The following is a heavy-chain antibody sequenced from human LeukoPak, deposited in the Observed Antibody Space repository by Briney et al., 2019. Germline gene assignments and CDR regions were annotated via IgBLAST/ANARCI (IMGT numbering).Heavy chain of an antibody. J-gene: IGHJ6*03. D-gene: IGHD6-6*01. CDR1: GGTFSSYA. CDR2: IIPIFGTA. Sequence: SVKVSCKASGGTFSSYAISWVRQAPGQGLEWMGGIIPIFGTANYAQKFQGRVTITADESTSTAYMELSSLRSEDTAVYYCARDGIAARRYYYYYYMDVWGKGTTVTVSS. CDR3: ARDGIAARRYYYYYYMDV. V-gene: IGHV1-69*01.